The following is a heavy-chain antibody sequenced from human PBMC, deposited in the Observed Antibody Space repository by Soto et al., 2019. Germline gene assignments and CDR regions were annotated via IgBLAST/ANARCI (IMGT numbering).Heavy chain of an antibody. J-gene: IGHJ3*02. CDR3: AKGLNDNWTDDKDAFDI. CDR1: GFTFSSYA. Sequence: EVQLLESGGGLVQPGGSLRLSCAASGFTFSSYAMSWVRQAPGKGLEWVSAISGSGGSTYYADSVKGRFTISRDNSKNTLYMQMNSLRAEDTAVYYCAKGLNDNWTDDKDAFDIWGQGTMVTVSS. V-gene: IGHV3-23*01. CDR2: ISGSGGST. D-gene: IGHD1-20*01.